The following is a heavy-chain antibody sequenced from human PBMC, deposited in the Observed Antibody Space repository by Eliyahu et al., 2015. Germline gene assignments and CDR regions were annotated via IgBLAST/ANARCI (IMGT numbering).Heavy chain of an antibody. CDR1: GGXXXSXGGYY. Sequence: QVQLQESGPGLVKPSQTLSLTCTXPGGXXXSXGGYYWSWIRQHPGKGLEWIGYIYYSGSTYYNPSLKSRVTISVDTSKNQFSLKLSSVTAADTAVYYCARDPLLRSYYYGMDVWGQGTTVTVSS. CDR2: IYYSGST. D-gene: IGHD4-17*01. CDR3: ARDPLLRSYYYGMDV. J-gene: IGHJ6*02. V-gene: IGHV4-31*03.